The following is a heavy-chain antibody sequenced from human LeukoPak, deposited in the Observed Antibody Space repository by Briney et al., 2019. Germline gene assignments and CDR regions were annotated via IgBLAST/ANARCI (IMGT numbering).Heavy chain of an antibody. D-gene: IGHD2-2*01. CDR3: ARGPYLIVVVPANWFDP. J-gene: IGHJ5*02. Sequence: ASVKVSCKASGYTFTGYYMHWVRQAPGQGLEWMGWINPNSGGTNYAQKFQGRVTMTRDTSISTAYMELSRLRSDDTAVYYCARGPYLIVVVPANWFDPWGQGTLVTVSS. V-gene: IGHV1-2*02. CDR2: INPNSGGT. CDR1: GYTFTGYY.